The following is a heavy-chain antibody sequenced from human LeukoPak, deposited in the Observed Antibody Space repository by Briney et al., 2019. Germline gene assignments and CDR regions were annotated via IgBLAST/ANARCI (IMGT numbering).Heavy chain of an antibody. CDR3: ARHRIAAAGGAYY. V-gene: IGHV1-69*13. D-gene: IGHD6-13*01. CDR2: IIPIFGTA. J-gene: IGHJ4*02. CDR1: GGTFSSYA. Sequence: ASVKVSCKASGGTFSSYAISWVRQAPGQGLEWMGGIIPIFGTANYAQKFQGRVTITADESTSTAYMELSSLRSEDTAVYYCARHRIAAAGGAYYWGQGTLVTVSS.